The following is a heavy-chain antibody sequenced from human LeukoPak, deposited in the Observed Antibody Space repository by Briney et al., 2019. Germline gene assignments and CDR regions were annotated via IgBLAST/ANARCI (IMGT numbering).Heavy chain of an antibody. V-gene: IGHV5-51*01. CDR2: IYPGDSDT. J-gene: IGHJ3*02. Sequence: KPGAPLKISCKGSGYSFTSYWIGWVRQLPGKGLEWMGIIYPGDSDTRYSPSFQGQVTISADKSISTAYLQWSSLKASDTAMYYCARPIVGATTDAFDIWGQGTMVTVSS. D-gene: IGHD1-26*01. CDR3: ARPIVGATTDAFDI. CDR1: GYSFTSYW.